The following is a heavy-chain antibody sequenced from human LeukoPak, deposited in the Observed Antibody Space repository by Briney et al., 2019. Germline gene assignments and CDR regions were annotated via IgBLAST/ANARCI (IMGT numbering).Heavy chain of an antibody. D-gene: IGHD3-3*01. J-gene: IGHJ6*02. V-gene: IGHV3-30*18. CDR1: GFTFSSYG. CDR3: AKDLTIFGGRGMDV. Sequence: GRSLRLSCAASGFTFSSYGMHWVRQAPGKGLEWVAVISYDGSNKYYADSVKGRFTISRDNSKNTLYLQMNSLRAEDTAVYHCAKDLTIFGGRGMDVWGQGTTVTVSS. CDR2: ISYDGSNK.